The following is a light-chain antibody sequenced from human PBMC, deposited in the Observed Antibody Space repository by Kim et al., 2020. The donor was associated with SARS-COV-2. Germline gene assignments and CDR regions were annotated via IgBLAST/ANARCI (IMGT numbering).Light chain of an antibody. V-gene: IGKV3-20*01. J-gene: IGKJ3*01. Sequence: SPGERATHSCRASQSVSSSYLAWYQRKPGQAPRLLIYGASSRATGIPDRFSGSGSGTDFTLTISRLEPEDFAVYYCQQYGSSPRTFGPGTKVDIK. CDR3: QQYGSSPRT. CDR1: QSVSSSY. CDR2: GAS.